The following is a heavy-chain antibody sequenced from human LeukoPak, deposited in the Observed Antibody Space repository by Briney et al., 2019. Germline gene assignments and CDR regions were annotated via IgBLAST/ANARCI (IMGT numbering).Heavy chain of an antibody. CDR2: ISYDGSNK. CDR1: GFTFSSYA. D-gene: IGHD3-10*01. V-gene: IGHV3-30*04. J-gene: IGHJ4*02. CDR3: AKVGSSDF. Sequence: RPGGSLRLSCAASGFTFSSYAMHWVRQAPGKGLEWVALISYDGSNKYHADSVKGRFTISRDNSKNTLYLQMNSLRAEDTAVYYCAKVGSSDFWGQGTLVSVSS.